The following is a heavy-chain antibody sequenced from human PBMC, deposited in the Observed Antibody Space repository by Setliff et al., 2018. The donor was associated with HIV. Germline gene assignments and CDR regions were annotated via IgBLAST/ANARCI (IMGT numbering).Heavy chain of an antibody. CDR1: GYTFTNCA. CDR2: INAGNGDT. D-gene: IGHD3-22*01. J-gene: IGHJ4*02. CDR3: TRVRTFYYTGSDYYLNY. Sequence: GASVKVSCKASGYTFTNCAILWVRQAPGRGLEWMGWINAGNGDTKYSQNFQGRVTITMDTSATTVYMVLRSLGSEDTAVYYCTRVRTFYYTGSDYYLNYWGQGTLVTVSS. V-gene: IGHV1-3*01.